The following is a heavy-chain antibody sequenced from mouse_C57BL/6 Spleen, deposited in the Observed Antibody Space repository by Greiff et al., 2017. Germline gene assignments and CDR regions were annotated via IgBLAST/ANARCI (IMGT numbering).Heavy chain of an antibody. CDR2: IHPNSGST. CDR3: ARWGTTDYFDY. V-gene: IGHV1-64*01. D-gene: IGHD1-1*01. J-gene: IGHJ2*01. CDR1: GYTFTSYW. Sequence: QVQLQQSGAELVKPGASVKLSCKASGYTFTSYWMHWVKQRPGQGLEWIGMIHPNSGSTNYNEKFKSKATLTVDKSSSTAYMQLSSLTSEDSAVYYCARWGTTDYFDYWGQGTTLTVSS.